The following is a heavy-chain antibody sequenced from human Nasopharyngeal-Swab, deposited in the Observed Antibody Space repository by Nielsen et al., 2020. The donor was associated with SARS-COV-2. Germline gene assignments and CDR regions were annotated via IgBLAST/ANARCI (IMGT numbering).Heavy chain of an antibody. CDR2: IIPMFGTA. D-gene: IGHD5-18*01. J-gene: IGHJ6*02. CDR3: ARGDTDYNYYGLDV. Sequence: SVKVSCKASGGTFSSYAISWVRQAPGQGLEGMGGIIPMFGTANYAQNFQGRVTITADKSTSTAYMDLSRLKSEDTAVYYCARGDTDYNYYGLDVWGQGTTVTVSS. V-gene: IGHV1-69*06. CDR1: GGTFSSYA.